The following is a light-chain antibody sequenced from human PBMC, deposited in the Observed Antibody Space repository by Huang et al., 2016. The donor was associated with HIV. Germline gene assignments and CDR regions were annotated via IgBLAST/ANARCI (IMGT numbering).Light chain of an antibody. CDR2: GAS. Sequence: EIVMTQSPATLSVSPGERVILSCRASESVGSSLALYQQKSGQAPRLHIYGASTRASGVPPRFSGSGSGTEFTLSISGLQSADFAVYYCQQYDKWPPLLTFGGGTKVEIK. CDR3: QQYDKWPPLLT. J-gene: IGKJ4*01. CDR1: ESVGSS. V-gene: IGKV3-15*01.